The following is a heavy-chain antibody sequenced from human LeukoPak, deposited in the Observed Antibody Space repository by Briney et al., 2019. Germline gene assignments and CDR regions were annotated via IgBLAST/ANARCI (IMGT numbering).Heavy chain of an antibody. V-gene: IGHV4-31*03. CDR1: GGSISSGGYY. Sequence: PXQTLSLTCTVSGGSISSGGYYWSWIRQHPGKGLEWIGYIYYSGSTYYNPSLKSRVTISVDTSKNQFSLKLSSVTAADTAVYYCARVRAAGTSWFDPWGQGTLVTVSS. CDR2: IYYSGST. D-gene: IGHD6-13*01. J-gene: IGHJ5*02. CDR3: ARVRAAGTSWFDP.